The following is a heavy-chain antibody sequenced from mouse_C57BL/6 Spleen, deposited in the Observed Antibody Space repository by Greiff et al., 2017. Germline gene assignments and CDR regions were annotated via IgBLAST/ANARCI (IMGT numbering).Heavy chain of an antibody. V-gene: IGHV1-26*01. Sequence: EVQLQQSGPELVKPGASVKISCKASGYTFTDYYMNWVKQSPGKSLEWIGDINPNNGGTSYNQKFKGKATLTVDKSSSTAYMELRSLTSEDSAVYYCARRVFYDGYYVGVYWYFDVWGTGTTVTVSS. CDR3: ARRVFYDGYYVGVYWYFDV. CDR2: INPNNGGT. D-gene: IGHD2-3*01. CDR1: GYTFTDYY. J-gene: IGHJ1*03.